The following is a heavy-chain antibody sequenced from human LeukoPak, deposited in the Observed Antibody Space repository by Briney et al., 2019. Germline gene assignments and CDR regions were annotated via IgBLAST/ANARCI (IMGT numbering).Heavy chain of an antibody. CDR2: IYSGGST. D-gene: IGHD4-11*01. V-gene: IGHV3-66*02. CDR3: AKDSTVYYYYYMDV. J-gene: IGHJ6*03. Sequence: GGSLRLSCAASGFTVSSNYMSWVRQAPGKGLEWVSVIYSGGSTYYADSVKGRFTVSRDNSKNTLYLQMNSLRAEDTAVYYCAKDSTVYYYYYMDVWGKGTTVTVSS. CDR1: GFTVSSNY.